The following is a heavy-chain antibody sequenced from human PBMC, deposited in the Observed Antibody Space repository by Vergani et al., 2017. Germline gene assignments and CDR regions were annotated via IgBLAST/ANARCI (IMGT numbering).Heavy chain of an antibody. CDR3: VRLLRGPWNFYL. D-gene: IGHD2/OR15-2a*01. V-gene: IGHV3-30*02. J-gene: IGHJ2*01. CDR1: GFTFTNYG. Sequence: QVQLVESGGGVVQPGGSLRLSCAASGFTFTNYGMHWVRQAPGKGLEWVAFTRYDGIVEYYGDSVKGRFTISRDNTKNSLSLQMSGLRVEDTAVYYCVRLLRGPWNFYLWGRGTLITVSS. CDR2: TRYDGIVE.